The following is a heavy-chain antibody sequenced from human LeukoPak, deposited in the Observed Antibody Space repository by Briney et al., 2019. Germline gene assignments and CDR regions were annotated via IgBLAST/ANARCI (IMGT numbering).Heavy chain of an antibody. V-gene: IGHV3-20*04. D-gene: IGHD2-2*01. CDR3: ARADQGPLDY. J-gene: IGHJ4*02. CDR2: INWNGGST. CDR1: GFTFDDYG. Sequence: TGGSLRLSCAASGFTFDDYGMSWVRQAPGKGLEWVSGINWNGGSTGYADSVKGRFTISRDNARNTVYLHMNSLRAEDTAVFYCARADQGPLDYWGQGTLVTVSS.